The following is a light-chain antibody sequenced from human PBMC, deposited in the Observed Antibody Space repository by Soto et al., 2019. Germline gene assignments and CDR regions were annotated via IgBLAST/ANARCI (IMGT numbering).Light chain of an antibody. J-gene: IGKJ3*01. CDR1: QSVSSSY. Sequence: EIVLTQSPGTLSLSPGERATLSCRASQSVSSSYLAWYQQRPGQAPRLLIYGASTRAAGIPDRFSGSGSGTDFTLTISRLEPEYFAVYYCQQDVRSPIFTLGPGTKVDIK. CDR3: QQDVRSPIFT. V-gene: IGKV3-20*01. CDR2: GAS.